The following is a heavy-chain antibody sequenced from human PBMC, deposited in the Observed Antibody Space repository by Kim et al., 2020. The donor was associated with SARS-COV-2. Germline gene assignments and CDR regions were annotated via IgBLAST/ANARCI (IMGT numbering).Heavy chain of an antibody. CDR1: GFTVSSNY. CDR2: IYSGGTT. D-gene: IGHD4-4*01. Sequence: GGSLRLSCAVSGFTVSSNYMSWVRQAPGKGLEWVSVIYSGGTTYYADSVKGRFTISRDNSKKTLYLQMNNLRAEDTAVYYCARDARSTYHHILIGQNLHYGLDVWGQGTTVTVPS. J-gene: IGHJ6*02. V-gene: IGHV3-53*01. CDR3: ARDARSTYHHILIGQNLHYGLDV.